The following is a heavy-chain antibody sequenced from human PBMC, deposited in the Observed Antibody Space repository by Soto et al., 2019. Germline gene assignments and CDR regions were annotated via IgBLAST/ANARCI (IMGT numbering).Heavy chain of an antibody. D-gene: IGHD1-26*01. CDR3: AKEDVSGYYYSGL. V-gene: IGHV3-23*01. J-gene: IGHJ4*02. CDR1: GFTFSSCA. Sequence: GGSLRLSCAASGFTFSSCAIGWVRQTPGKGLEWVSTISDSGGITYNADSVKGRFTISRDKSKNTLYLQMNSLRAEDTAVYYSAKEDVSGYYYSGLWGQGTLVTVSS. CDR2: ISDSGGIT.